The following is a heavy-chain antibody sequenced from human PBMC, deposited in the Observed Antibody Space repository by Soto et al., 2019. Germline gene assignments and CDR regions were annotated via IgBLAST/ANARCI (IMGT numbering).Heavy chain of an antibody. Sequence: QITLKESGPTLVKPTQPLTLTCTFSGFSLSTSGANVPWTRPPPGKALERLALIYWHDAKRYSPSLKNRLTIHKDTSKNQVVLTMTDIDPVDAATYYCAHRRRGYSDGYCFDYCGPGTLVTVSS. CDR3: AHRRRGYSDGYCFDY. CDR1: GFSLSTSGAN. J-gene: IGHJ4*02. V-gene: IGHV2-5*01. D-gene: IGHD5-18*01. CDR2: IYWHDAK.